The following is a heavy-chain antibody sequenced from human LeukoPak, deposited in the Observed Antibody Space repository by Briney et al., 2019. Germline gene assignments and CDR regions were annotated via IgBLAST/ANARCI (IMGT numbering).Heavy chain of an antibody. Sequence: GGSLRLSCAASGFTVSSNYMSWVRQAPGKGLEWVSVIYSGGSTYYADSVKGRFTISRDNSKNTLYLQVNSLRAEDTAVYYCARPYGHDAFDIWGQGTMVTVSS. D-gene: IGHD4-17*01. CDR1: GFTVSSNY. CDR3: ARPYGHDAFDI. CDR2: IYSGGST. J-gene: IGHJ3*02. V-gene: IGHV3-53*01.